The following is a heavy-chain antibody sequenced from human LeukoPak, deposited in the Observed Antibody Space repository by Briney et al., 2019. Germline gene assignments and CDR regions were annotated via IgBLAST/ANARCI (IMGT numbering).Heavy chain of an antibody. CDR2: IKQDGSAN. V-gene: IGHV3-7*01. D-gene: IGHD6-13*01. Sequence: GGSLRLPCAASGFTFSDYWMSWVRQAPGKGLEWVANIKQDGSANYYVDSVKGRFTISRDNAKNSMYLQMNSLRAEDTAVYYCARYLAGHSSSWSDDYWGQGTLVTVSS. J-gene: IGHJ4*02. CDR1: GFTFSDYW. CDR3: ARYLAGHSSSWSDDY.